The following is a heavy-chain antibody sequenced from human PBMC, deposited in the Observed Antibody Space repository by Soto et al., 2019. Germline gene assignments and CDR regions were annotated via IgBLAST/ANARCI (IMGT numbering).Heavy chain of an antibody. D-gene: IGHD4-17*01. CDR1: GGSIIGSGFH. V-gene: IGHV4-39*01. CDR3: ATRSGDYGGRFAP. J-gene: IGHJ5*02. Sequence: QLQLRESGPGLVKPSETLSLTCTVSGGSIIGSGFHWAWIRQPPGKGLEWIGSIYYSGTANYSQSLKCRLAIDVETSKNQFSLRLSSVTAADTAGYCCATRSGDYGGRFAPWGQGTRVTVSS. CDR2: IYYSGTA.